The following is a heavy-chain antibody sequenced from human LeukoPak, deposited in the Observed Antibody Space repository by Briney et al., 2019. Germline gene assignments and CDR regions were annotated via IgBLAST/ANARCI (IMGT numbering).Heavy chain of an antibody. J-gene: IGHJ5*02. CDR1: GYTFTSYG. V-gene: IGHV1-18*01. Sequence: VASVTVSCKASGYTFTSYGISWVRQAPGQGLEWMGWISAYNGNTNYAQKLQGRVTMTTDTSTSTAYMEMRSLRSDDTAVYYCARGIVGATFLVAYWFDPWGQGTLVTVSS. CDR2: ISAYNGNT. D-gene: IGHD1-26*01. CDR3: ARGIVGATFLVAYWFDP.